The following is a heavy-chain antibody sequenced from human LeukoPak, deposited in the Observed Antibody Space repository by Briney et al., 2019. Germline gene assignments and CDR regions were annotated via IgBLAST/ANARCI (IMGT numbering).Heavy chain of an antibody. CDR2: ISYDGSNK. CDR1: GFTFSSYA. CDR3: AREVSSGWFLDY. V-gene: IGHV3-30-3*01. J-gene: IGHJ4*02. Sequence: PGGSLRLSCAASGFTFSSYAMHWVRQAPGKGLEWVAVISYDGSNKYYADSVKGRFTISRDNSKNTLYLQMNSLRAEDTAVYYCAREVSSGWFLDYWGQGTLVTVSS. D-gene: IGHD6-19*01.